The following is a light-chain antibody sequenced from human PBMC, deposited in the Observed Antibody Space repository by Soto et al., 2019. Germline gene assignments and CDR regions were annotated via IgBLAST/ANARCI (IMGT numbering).Light chain of an antibody. Sequence: QSVLTQPASVSGSPGQSITISCTGTTSDVGGYNFVSWYQQHPGKAPKLTIYEVSNRPSGVSNRFSGSKSGNTASLTISGLKDEDEADYYWSSSTSSRTLVLGGGTKLTVL. V-gene: IGLV2-14*01. CDR2: EVS. CDR3: SSSTSSRTLV. CDR1: TSDVGGYNF. J-gene: IGLJ2*01.